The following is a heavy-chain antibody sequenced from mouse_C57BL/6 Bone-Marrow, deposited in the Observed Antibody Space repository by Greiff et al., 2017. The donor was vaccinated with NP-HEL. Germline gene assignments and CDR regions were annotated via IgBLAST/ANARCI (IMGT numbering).Heavy chain of an antibody. Sequence: VQLQESGAELVRPGTSVKLSRPSSFSPFPPSFLFFSTHIPGHGLEWIGDIYPGGGYTNYNEKFKGKATLTADKSSSTAYMQFSSLTSEDSAIYYCARGSHTTLLDHWGQGTTLTVSS. D-gene: IGHD1-1*01. CDR3: ARGSHTTLLDH. CDR1: FSPFPPSF. V-gene: IGHV1-63*01. J-gene: IGHJ2*01. CDR2: IYPGGGYT.